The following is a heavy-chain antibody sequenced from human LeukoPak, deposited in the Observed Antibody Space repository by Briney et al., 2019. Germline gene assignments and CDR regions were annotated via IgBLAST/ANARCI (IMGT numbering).Heavy chain of an antibody. J-gene: IGHJ3*02. CDR1: GFTFSSYS. V-gene: IGHV3-21*01. Sequence: PGGSLRLSCAASGFTFSSYSMNWVRQAPGKGLEWVSSISSSSSYIYYADSVKGRFTISRDNAKNSLYLQMNSLRAEDTAVYYCARDWYYYDSSGFTPPAFDICGQGRMVTVSS. D-gene: IGHD3-22*01. CDR3: ARDWYYYDSSGFTPPAFDI. CDR2: ISSSSSYI.